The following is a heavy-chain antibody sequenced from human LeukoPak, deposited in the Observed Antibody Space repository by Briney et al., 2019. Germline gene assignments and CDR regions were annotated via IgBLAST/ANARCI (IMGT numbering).Heavy chain of an antibody. CDR3: ARGLGIFDHGDYPGGIY. Sequence: GGSLRLSCAASGFTFSSYWMSWVRQAPGKGLEWVANIKQDGSEKYYVDSVKGRFTISRDNAKNSLYLQMNSLRAEDTAVYYCARGLGIFDHGDYPGGIYWGQGTLVTVSS. J-gene: IGHJ4*02. D-gene: IGHD4-17*01. CDR2: IKQDGSEK. CDR1: GFTFSSYW. V-gene: IGHV3-7*01.